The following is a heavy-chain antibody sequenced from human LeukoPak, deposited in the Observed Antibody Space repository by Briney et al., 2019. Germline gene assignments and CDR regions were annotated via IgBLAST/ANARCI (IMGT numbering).Heavy chain of an antibody. CDR1: GYTFTGYY. J-gene: IGHJ4*02. V-gene: IGHV1-2*02. CDR2: INPNSGGT. Sequence: GASVKVSCKASGYTFTGYYMHWVRQAPGQGLESMGWINPNSGGTNYAQKFQGRVTMTRDTSISTAYMELSRLRSDDTAVYYCARGQGYSSSEADYWGQGTLVTVSS. D-gene: IGHD6-13*01. CDR3: ARGQGYSSSEADY.